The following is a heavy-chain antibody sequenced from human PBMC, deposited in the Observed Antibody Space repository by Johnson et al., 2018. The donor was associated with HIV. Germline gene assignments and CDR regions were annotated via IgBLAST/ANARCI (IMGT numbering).Heavy chain of an antibody. D-gene: IGHD7-27*01. J-gene: IGHJ3*02. Sequence: VQLVESGGGLIQPGGSLRVSCAASGFSVSGNYMSWVRQAPGKGLEWVSSINWNGGSTGYADSVKGRFTISRDNAKNSLYLQMNSLRAEDTALYYCAKDINWGGTAFDIWGQGTMVTVAS. CDR3: AKDINWGGTAFDI. CDR1: GFSVSGNY. CDR2: INWNGGST. V-gene: IGHV3-20*04.